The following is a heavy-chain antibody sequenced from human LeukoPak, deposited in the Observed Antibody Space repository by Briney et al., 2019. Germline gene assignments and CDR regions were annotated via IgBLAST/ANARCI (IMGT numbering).Heavy chain of an antibody. CDR1: GFTFSNAW. J-gene: IGHJ4*02. D-gene: IGHD6-19*01. CDR3: TTESIAVAVFDY. CDR2: IKSKTDGGTT. Sequence: PGGSLRLSCAASGFTFSNAWMSWVRQAPGKGLEWVGRIKSKTDGGTTDYAAPVKGRFTISRDDSKNTLYLQMNSLKTEDTAVYYCTTESIAVAVFDYWGQGTLVTVSS. V-gene: IGHV3-15*01.